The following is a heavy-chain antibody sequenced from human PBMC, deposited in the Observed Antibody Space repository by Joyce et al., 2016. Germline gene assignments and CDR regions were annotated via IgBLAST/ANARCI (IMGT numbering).Heavy chain of an antibody. CDR3: ARATVTTYYYYGLDV. Sequence: QVQLQQWGAGLLKPSETLSLSCTVYGGSFSGYYWSWIRQPPGKGLGWIGESNHSGSTKYNPSLKSRVTISVDTSKNQFSLKLSSVTAADTAVYYWARATVTTYYYYGLDVWGQGTTVTVSS. CDR2: SNHSGST. J-gene: IGHJ6*02. CDR1: GGSFSGYY. D-gene: IGHD4-17*01. V-gene: IGHV4-34*01.